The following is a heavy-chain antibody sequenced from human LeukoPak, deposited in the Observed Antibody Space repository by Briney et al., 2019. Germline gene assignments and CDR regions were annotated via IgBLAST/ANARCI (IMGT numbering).Heavy chain of an antibody. V-gene: IGHV1-24*01. CDR3: ARGLDYGDH. CDR1: GYTLTELS. CDR2: FDPEDGET. D-gene: IGHD2-21*01. J-gene: IGHJ4*02. Sequence: ASVKVSCKVSGYTLTELSVHWVRQAPGKGLEWMGGFDPEDGETIYAQEFQGRVTMTEDTSTDTAYMELRSLRSDDTAVYYCARGLDYGDHWGQGTLVTVSS.